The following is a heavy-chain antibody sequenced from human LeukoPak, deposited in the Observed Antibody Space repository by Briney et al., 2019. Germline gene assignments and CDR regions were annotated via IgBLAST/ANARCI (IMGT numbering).Heavy chain of an antibody. D-gene: IGHD2-2*01. J-gene: IGHJ4*02. Sequence: ASVKVSCKASGYTFTSYAMRWVRQAPGQRLEWMGWVNAGNGNTKYSQKFQGRVTITRDTSVSTAYMELSSLRSEDTAVYYCARTVVVVPAATYYFDYWGQGTLVTVSS. CDR1: GYTFTSYA. CDR2: VNAGNGNT. V-gene: IGHV1-3*01. CDR3: ARTVVVVPAATYYFDY.